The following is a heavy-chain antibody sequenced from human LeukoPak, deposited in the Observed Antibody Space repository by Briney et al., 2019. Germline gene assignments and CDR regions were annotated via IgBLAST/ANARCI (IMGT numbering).Heavy chain of an antibody. CDR3: ASGSWSRRFAP. Sequence: PSETLSLTCAVYDESLNGYYRSWIRQPPGKGLEWIGEMNDSGRTTHNPSLESRATISAERSKNQFSLKLTSVTAADTAVYYCASGSWSRRFAPWGQGTLVTVSS. CDR2: MNDSGRT. D-gene: IGHD1-14*01. V-gene: IGHV4-34*04. J-gene: IGHJ5*02. CDR1: DESLNGYY.